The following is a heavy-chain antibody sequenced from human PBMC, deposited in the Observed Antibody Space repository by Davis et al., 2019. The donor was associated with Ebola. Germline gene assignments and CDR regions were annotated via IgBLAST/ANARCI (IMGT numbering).Heavy chain of an antibody. Sequence: PGGSLRLSCAASGFLFSDYSMNWVRQAPGKGLEWIPYITKGSDAIHYADSVKGRFTVSRDNAKNSLFLQMNSLTDEDSAVYYCARDYIFAFDFWGQGTQVTVSS. CDR1: GFLFSDYS. D-gene: IGHD4-11*01. CDR3: ARDYIFAFDF. V-gene: IGHV3-48*02. CDR2: ITKGSDAI. J-gene: IGHJ4*02.